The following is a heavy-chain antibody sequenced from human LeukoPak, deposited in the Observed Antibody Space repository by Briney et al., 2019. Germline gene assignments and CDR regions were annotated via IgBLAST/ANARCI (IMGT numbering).Heavy chain of an antibody. CDR3: ARARASGRSGFDY. CDR1: GLTVSSYS. J-gene: IGHJ4*02. V-gene: IGHV3-48*02. D-gene: IGHD2-15*01. Sequence: GGSRRLSCAASGLTVSSYSMNWVRQAPGKGLEWVSYISSSSSTIYYADSVKGRFTISRDNAKNSLYLQMNSLRDEDTAVYYCARARASGRSGFDYWGQGTLVTVSS. CDR2: ISSSSSTI.